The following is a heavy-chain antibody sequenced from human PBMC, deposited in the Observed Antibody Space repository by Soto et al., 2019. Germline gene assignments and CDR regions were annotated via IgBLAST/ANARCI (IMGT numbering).Heavy chain of an antibody. CDR1: GYTFTSYD. CDR3: ARGLVVVSAAYWYFEL. V-gene: IGHV1-8*01. D-gene: IGHD2-15*01. J-gene: IGHJ2*01. Sequence: QVQLVQSGAEVKKPGASVKVSCKASGYTFTSYDINWVRQAAGQGLEWIGWMNPNSGKAAYAQKFQGRVTMAGNTSISTAYMELSSLRSDDTAVYFCARGLVVVSAAYWYFELWGRGTLVTVSS. CDR2: MNPNSGKA.